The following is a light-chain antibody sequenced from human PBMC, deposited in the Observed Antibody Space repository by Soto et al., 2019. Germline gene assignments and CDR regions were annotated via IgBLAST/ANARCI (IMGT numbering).Light chain of an antibody. J-gene: IGKJ1*01. CDR3: QQYNSYPWT. V-gene: IGKV1-5*03. CDR1: QNIDRW. Sequence: DIQMTQSPSTLSASVGDRVTITCRASQNIDRWLAWYQQKPGKAPNLLIYGASNLESGVPSRFSGSGSGTEFTLTISSLRADDFATYYCQQYNSYPWTFGQGTKVEIK. CDR2: GAS.